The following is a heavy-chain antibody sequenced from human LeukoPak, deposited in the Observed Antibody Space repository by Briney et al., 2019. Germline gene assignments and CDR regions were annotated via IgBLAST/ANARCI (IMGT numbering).Heavy chain of an antibody. Sequence: KAGGSLRLSCAASGFTFSDYYMTWIRQAPGKGLEWLSYIDSSGDVIYDADSVKGRFTISRDNAKKSLYLQTTSLRAEDTAVYYCARAHYDILTGYSVDFDSWGQGTLVTVSS. J-gene: IGHJ4*02. D-gene: IGHD3-9*01. CDR2: IDSSGDVI. CDR3: ARAHYDILTGYSVDFDS. V-gene: IGHV3-11*04. CDR1: GFTFSDYY.